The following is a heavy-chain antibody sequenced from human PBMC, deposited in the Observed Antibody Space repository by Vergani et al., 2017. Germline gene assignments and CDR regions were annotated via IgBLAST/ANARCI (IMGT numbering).Heavy chain of an antibody. J-gene: IGHJ4*02. D-gene: IGHD2-2*01. CDR2: IYSGGST. CDR3: ARGGVVVPDGYFDY. CDR1: GFTVSSNY. V-gene: IGHV3-53*02. Sequence: EVQLVETGGGLIQPGGSLRLSCAASGFTVSSNYMSWVRQAPGKGLEWVSVIYSGGSTYYADSVKGRFTISRDNSKNTLYLQMNSLRAEDTAVYYCARGGVVVPDGYFDYWGQGTLVTVSS.